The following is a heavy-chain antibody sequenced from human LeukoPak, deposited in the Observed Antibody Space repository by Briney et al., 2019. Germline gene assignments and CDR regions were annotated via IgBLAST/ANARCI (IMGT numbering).Heavy chain of an antibody. D-gene: IGHD3-22*01. J-gene: IGHJ4*02. CDR1: GFTFSSYG. CDR3: ARAHGPYYDSSSLPY. V-gene: IGHV3-33*01. CDR2: IWYDGSNK. Sequence: GGSLRLSCAASGFTFSSYGMHWVHQAPGKGLEWVAVIWYDGSNKYYADSVKGRFTISRDNSKNTLYLQMNSLRAEDTAVFYCARAHGPYYDSSSLPYWGQGTLVTVSS.